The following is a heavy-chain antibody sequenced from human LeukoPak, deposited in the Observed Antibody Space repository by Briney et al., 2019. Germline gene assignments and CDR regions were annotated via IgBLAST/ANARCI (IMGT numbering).Heavy chain of an antibody. V-gene: IGHV4-39*01. CDR1: GGSVSSSIYY. Sequence: SETLSLTCTVSGGSVSSSIYYWGWIRQPPGKGLEWIGSIYYSGSTSYNPSLKSRVTISVDTSKNQYAQKLTCVAAADTAVYYYGRRNDILTGYVFDFWGQGTLVTVSS. CDR2: IYYSGST. CDR3: GRRNDILTGYVFDF. J-gene: IGHJ4*02. D-gene: IGHD3-9*01.